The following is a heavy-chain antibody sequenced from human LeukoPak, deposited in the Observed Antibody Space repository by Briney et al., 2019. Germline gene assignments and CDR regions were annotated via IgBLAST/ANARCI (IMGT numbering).Heavy chain of an antibody. D-gene: IGHD3-22*01. V-gene: IGHV3-30-3*01. CDR2: ISYDGGNK. Sequence: GGSLRLSCAASGFTFSSYAMHWVRQAPGKGLEWVAVISYDGGNKYYADSVKGRFTISRDNSKNTLYLQMNSLRAEDTAVYYCVTYYYGSSAPKRNYWGQGILVTVSS. CDR1: GFTFSSYA. J-gene: IGHJ4*02. CDR3: VTYYYGSSAPKRNY.